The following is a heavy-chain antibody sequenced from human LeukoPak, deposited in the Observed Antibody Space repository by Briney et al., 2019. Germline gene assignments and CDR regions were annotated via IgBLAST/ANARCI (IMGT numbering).Heavy chain of an antibody. CDR1: GLTFSSYV. J-gene: IGHJ4*02. Sequence: GGSLRLSCAASGLTFSSYVMSWVRQAPGKGLEWVSGISAGGGGTYYKDSVKGRFTISRDNSKNTLYLQMNSLRAEDTAVYYCAKDPRSSGPFDYWGQGTLVTVSS. D-gene: IGHD6-19*01. CDR2: ISAGGGGT. CDR3: AKDPRSSGPFDY. V-gene: IGHV3-23*01.